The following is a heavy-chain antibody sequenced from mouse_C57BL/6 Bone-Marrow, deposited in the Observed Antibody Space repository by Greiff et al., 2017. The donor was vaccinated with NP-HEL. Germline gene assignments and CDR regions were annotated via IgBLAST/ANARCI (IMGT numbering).Heavy chain of an antibody. Sequence: QVQLQQSGAELVKPGASVKLSCKASGYTFTSYWMQWVKQRPGQGLEWIGEIEPSDSYTNYNQKFKGKATLTVDTSSSTAYMQLSSLTSEDSAVYYCARPGLYWYFDVWGTGTTVTVSS. V-gene: IGHV1-50*01. J-gene: IGHJ1*03. CDR1: GYTFTSYW. CDR3: ARPGLYWYFDV. CDR2: IEPSDSYT.